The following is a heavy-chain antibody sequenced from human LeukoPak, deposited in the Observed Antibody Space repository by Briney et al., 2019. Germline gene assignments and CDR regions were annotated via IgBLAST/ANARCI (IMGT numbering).Heavy chain of an antibody. CDR2: IKQDGSEK. CDR1: GFTFSTYW. J-gene: IGHJ4*02. V-gene: IGHV3-7*05. Sequence: GLSLRLSCAASGFTFSTYWMSWVRQAPGKGLEWVANIKQDGSEKYYVDSVKGRFTISRDNAKNSLYLQMNSLRAEDTAVYYCARDKSYGDSEDYWGQGTLVTVSS. D-gene: IGHD4-17*01. CDR3: ARDKSYGDSEDY.